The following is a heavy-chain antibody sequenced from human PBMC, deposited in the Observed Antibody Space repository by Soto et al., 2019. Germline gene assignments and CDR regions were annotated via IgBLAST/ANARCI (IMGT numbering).Heavy chain of an antibody. CDR2: TRNKANSYIT. J-gene: IGHJ4*02. CDR1: GFTFSDHY. Sequence: GGSLRLSCAASGFTFSDHYMDWVRQAPGKGLEWVGRTRNKANSYITEYAASVRGRFTISRDDSKNSLYLQMNSLKTEDTAVYYCAREQDSAMVNFDYWGQGTPVTVSS. V-gene: IGHV3-72*01. D-gene: IGHD5-18*01. CDR3: AREQDSAMVNFDY.